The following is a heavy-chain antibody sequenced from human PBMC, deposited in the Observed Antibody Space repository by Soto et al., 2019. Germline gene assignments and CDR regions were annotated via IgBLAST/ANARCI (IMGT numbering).Heavy chain of an antibody. CDR2: INSTGTST. Sequence: GGSLRLSCAASGFTFSSYWMHWVRQAPGKGLVWVSRINSTGTSTYYADSVKGRFTISRDNSRNTLYLQMNSLRAEDTAIYYCAKFFVETGGSSGWPWSFHFWGQGTLVTVSS. CDR1: GFTFSSYW. V-gene: IGHV3-74*01. J-gene: IGHJ4*02. CDR3: AKFFVETGGSSGWPWSFHF. D-gene: IGHD6-25*01.